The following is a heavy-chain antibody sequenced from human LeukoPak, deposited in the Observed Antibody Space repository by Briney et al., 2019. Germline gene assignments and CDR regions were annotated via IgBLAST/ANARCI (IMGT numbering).Heavy chain of an antibody. D-gene: IGHD3-3*01. CDR2: INHSGST. CDR1: GDSITSTYW. J-gene: IGHJ4*02. CDR3: ARGPRYYDFWSGYPRPATFDY. Sequence: SETLSLTCVVSGDSITSTYWWSWIRQPPGKGLEWIGEINHSGSTNYNPSLKSRVTISVDTSKNQFSLKLSSVTAADTAVYYCARGPRYYDFWSGYPRPATFDYWGQGTLVTVSS. V-gene: IGHV4/OR15-8*01.